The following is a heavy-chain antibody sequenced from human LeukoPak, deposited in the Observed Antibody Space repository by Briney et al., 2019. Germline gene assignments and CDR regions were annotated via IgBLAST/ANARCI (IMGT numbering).Heavy chain of an antibody. Sequence: ASVRVSCKTSGYTFTSYGISLVRQAPGQGLEWMGWISAYNGNTNYVQKFRGRVAMTTDTSTSTVYMDLRSLRSDDTAVYYCARDIATVQHQDWGQGPLVTVSS. J-gene: IGHJ4*02. D-gene: IGHD1-1*01. CDR1: GYTFTSYG. CDR3: ARDIATVQHQD. CDR2: ISAYNGNT. V-gene: IGHV1-18*01.